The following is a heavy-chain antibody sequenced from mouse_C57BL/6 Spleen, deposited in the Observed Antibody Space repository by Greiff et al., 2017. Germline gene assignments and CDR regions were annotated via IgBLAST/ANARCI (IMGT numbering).Heavy chain of an antibody. CDR2: IRNKANGYTT. CDR3: ATGEGNYYYAMDY. J-gene: IGHJ4*01. Sequence: EVKVVESGGGLVQPGGSLSLSCAASGFTFTDYYMSWVRQPPGKALEWLGFIRNKANGYTTEYSASVKGRFTISRDNSQSILYLQMNALRAEDSATYYCATGEGNYYYAMDYWGQGTSVTVSS. V-gene: IGHV7-3*01. CDR1: GFTFTDYY. D-gene: IGHD2-1*01.